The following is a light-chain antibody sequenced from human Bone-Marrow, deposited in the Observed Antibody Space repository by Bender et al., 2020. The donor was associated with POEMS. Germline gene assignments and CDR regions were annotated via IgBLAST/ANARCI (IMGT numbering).Light chain of an antibody. Sequence: QSALTQPASVSGSPGQSITISCTGTSNDVGKYKFVSWYQQPPGKAPKLLIYEGTKRPSGVSDRFSGSKSGNTASLTVSGLQAEDEAVYFCCAFTAINTFAYVFGTGTTVSVL. J-gene: IGLJ1*01. V-gene: IGLV2-23*03. CDR1: SNDVGKYKF. CDR3: CAFTAINTFAYV. CDR2: EGT.